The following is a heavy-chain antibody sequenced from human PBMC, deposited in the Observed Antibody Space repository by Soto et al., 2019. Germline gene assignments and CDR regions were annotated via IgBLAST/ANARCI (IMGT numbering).Heavy chain of an antibody. CDR2: IKSKTDGGTT. CDR3: TTDENWNYRGFDY. D-gene: IGHD1-7*01. CDR1: GFTFSNAW. J-gene: IGHJ4*02. V-gene: IGHV3-15*01. Sequence: GGSLRLSCAASGFTFSNAWMSWVRQAPGKGLEWVGRIKSKTDGGTTDYAAPVKGRFTISRDDSKNTLYLQMNSLKTEDTAVYYCTTDENWNYRGFDYWGQGTLVTVSS.